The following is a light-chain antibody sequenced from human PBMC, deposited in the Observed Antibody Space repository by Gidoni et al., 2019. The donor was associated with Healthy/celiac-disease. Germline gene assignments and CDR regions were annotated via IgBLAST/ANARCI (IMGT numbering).Light chain of an antibody. CDR2: SAS. CDR1: QSISSY. CDR3: QQSYSSPRT. Sequence: DVQMTQSPSSLSASVGDGVASTCRAGQSISSYLNWYQQKPGKAPKLLIYSASSLHSGVPARFSGSGSWTDFTLTISSLQPEDFATYYCQQSYSSPRTFGQGTKLEIK. J-gene: IGKJ2*01. V-gene: IGKV1-39*01.